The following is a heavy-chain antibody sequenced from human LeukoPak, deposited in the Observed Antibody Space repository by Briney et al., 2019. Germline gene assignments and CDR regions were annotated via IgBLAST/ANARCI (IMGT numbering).Heavy chain of an antibody. V-gene: IGHV3-7*01. CDR1: GFTFSSFW. J-gene: IGHJ4*02. Sequence: GGSLRLSCAASGFTFSSFWMIWVRQAPGKGLEWVANIKEDGSVKNYVDSVKGRFTISRDSAKNSLFLQMNSLRAEDTAVYYCARDPRDGYNYDYWGQGTLVTVSS. CDR3: ARDPRDGYNYDY. CDR2: IKEDGSVK. D-gene: IGHD5-24*01.